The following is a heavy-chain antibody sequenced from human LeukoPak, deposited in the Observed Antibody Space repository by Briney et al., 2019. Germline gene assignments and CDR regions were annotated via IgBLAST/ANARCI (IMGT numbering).Heavy chain of an antibody. J-gene: IGHJ6*03. Sequence: GGSLRLSCAASGFTFSSCAMTWFRQAPGKGLEWVSAIRGSGGSTYYTDSVKGRFTISRDSSKNTLYLQMNSLRAEDTAVYYCAKGDIGGSIYYYMDVWGKGTTVTVSS. V-gene: IGHV3-23*01. CDR1: GFTFSSCA. D-gene: IGHD1-26*01. CDR2: IRGSGGST. CDR3: AKGDIGGSIYYYMDV.